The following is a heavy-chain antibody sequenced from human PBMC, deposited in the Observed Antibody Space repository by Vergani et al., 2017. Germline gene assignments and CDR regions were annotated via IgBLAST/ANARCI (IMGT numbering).Heavy chain of an antibody. CDR3: ARISKHRTYYYDNSDFSI. CDR2: IIPMYGTT. D-gene: IGHD3-22*01. CDR1: GGTFSSSG. Sequence: QVQLVQSGTEMKKPGSSVKVSCKASGGTFSSSGLSWVRQAPGQGLEWMGRIIPMYGTTNYAQKFQDRVTMTADESTSTAFMELRSLRSEDTAVYYCARISKHRTYYYDNSDFSIWGQGTLVTVSS. J-gene: IGHJ4*02. V-gene: IGHV1-69*13.